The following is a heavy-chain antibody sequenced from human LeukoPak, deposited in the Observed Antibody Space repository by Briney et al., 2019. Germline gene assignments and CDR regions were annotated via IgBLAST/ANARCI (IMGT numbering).Heavy chain of an antibody. CDR3: LRTTLGPAGAIDY. Sequence: GGSLRLSCAASGFTFSSYWMHWVRQAPGKGLVWVLRINTDGSSVTYAEFVKGRFTISRDNAKNTLYLQMNSLRAEDTAVYYCLRTTLGPAGAIDYWGQGTLVAVSS. J-gene: IGHJ4*02. CDR2: INTDGSSV. CDR1: GFTFSSYW. V-gene: IGHV3-74*01. D-gene: IGHD2-2*01.